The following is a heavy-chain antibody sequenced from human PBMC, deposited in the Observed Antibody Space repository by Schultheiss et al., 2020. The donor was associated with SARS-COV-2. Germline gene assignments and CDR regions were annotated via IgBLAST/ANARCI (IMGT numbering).Heavy chain of an antibody. CDR2: INHSGST. CDR1: GGSISSYY. D-gene: IGHD4-17*01. CDR3: GRTAAV. V-gene: IGHV4-34*01. Sequence: SETLSLTCTVSGGSISSYYWSWIRQPPGKGLEWIGEINHSGSTNYNPSLKSRVTISVDTSKNQFSLKLSSVTAADTAVYYCGRTAAVWGQGTTVTVSS. J-gene: IGHJ6*02.